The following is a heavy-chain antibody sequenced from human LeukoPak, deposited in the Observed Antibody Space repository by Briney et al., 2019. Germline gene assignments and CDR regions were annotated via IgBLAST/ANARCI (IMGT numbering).Heavy chain of an antibody. J-gene: IGHJ4*02. Sequence: GGSLGLSCAASGFTFDDYTMHWVRQAPGKGLEWVSLISWDGGSTYYADSVKGRFTISRDNSKNSLYLQMNSLRTEDTALYYCAKGSGGYCSSTSCYRAYYFDYWGQGTLVTVSS. V-gene: IGHV3-43*01. CDR2: ISWDGGST. CDR3: AKGSGGYCSSTSCYRAYYFDY. D-gene: IGHD2-2*01. CDR1: GFTFDDYT.